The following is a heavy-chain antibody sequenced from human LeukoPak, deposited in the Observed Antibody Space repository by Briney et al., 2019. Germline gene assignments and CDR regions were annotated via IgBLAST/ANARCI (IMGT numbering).Heavy chain of an antibody. CDR1: GFTFSFNS. Sequence: GGSLRLSCAASGFTFSFNSMHWVRQGPGKGLVWVSRIKRDGSGTTYADSVKGRVTISRDNAKNTLYLQMNSLRAEDTAVYYCARSNGFGIDVWGQGTTVTVS. CDR2: IKRDGSGT. D-gene: IGHD2-8*01. CDR3: ARSNGFGIDV. V-gene: IGHV3-74*01. J-gene: IGHJ6*02.